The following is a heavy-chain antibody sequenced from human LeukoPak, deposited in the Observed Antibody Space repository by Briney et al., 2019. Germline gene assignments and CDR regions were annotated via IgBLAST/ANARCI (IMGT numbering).Heavy chain of an antibody. V-gene: IGHV3-48*03. CDR1: GFTFSSYE. CDR2: ISSSGNNK. J-gene: IGHJ5*02. D-gene: IGHD7-27*01. Sequence: GGSLRLSCAASGFTFSSYEMNWVRQAPGRGLQWVSYISSSGNNKYYADSVRGRFTISRDNAKNSLYLQMNSLRDEDTAVYYCARETGDKDRGRVANWFDPWGQGTLVTVSS. CDR3: ARETGDKDRGRVANWFDP.